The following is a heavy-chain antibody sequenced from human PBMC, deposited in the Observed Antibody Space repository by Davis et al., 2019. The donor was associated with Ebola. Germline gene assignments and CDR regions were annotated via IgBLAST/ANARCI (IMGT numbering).Heavy chain of an antibody. CDR2: IIPIFGTA. CDR3: ARGVYGTMVRGAADTYYYYYGMDV. Sequence: SVKVSCKASGGTFSSYAISWVRQPPGQGLEWMGGIIPIFGTANYAQKFQGRVTITADESTSTAYMQLSSLRSEDTAVYYCARGVYGTMVRGAADTYYYYYGMDVWGQGTTVTVSS. CDR1: GGTFSSYA. V-gene: IGHV1-69*13. J-gene: IGHJ6*02. D-gene: IGHD3-10*01.